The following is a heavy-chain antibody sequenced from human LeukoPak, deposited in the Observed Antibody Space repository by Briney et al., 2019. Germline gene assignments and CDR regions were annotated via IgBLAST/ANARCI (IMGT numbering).Heavy chain of an antibody. CDR1: GGSINNYY. V-gene: IGHV4-59*01. J-gene: IGHJ3*02. CDR2: ISYSGNT. Sequence: SETLSLTCTVSGGSINNYYWSWIRQPPGKGLEWIGHISYSGNTNYNSSLRSRVTISVDTSNNQFPLRLSSVTAADTAVYYCARDSYTGSHFEDTFDIWGQGTMVTVSS. CDR3: ARDSYTGSHFEDTFDI. D-gene: IGHD1-26*01.